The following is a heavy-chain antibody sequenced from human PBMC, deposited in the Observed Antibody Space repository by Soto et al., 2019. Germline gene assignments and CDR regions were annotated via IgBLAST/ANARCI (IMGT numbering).Heavy chain of an antibody. V-gene: IGHV3-23*01. CDR2: ISGSGGST. CDR1: GFTFSSYA. CDR3: AKGRSSSSWYYYYGMDV. Sequence: PGGSLRLSCAASGFTFSSYAMSWVRQAPGKGLEWVSAISGSGGSTYYADSVKGRFTISRDNSKNTLYLQMNSLRAEDTAVYYCAKGRSSSSWYYYYGMDVWGQGITVTVSS. D-gene: IGHD6-13*01. J-gene: IGHJ6*02.